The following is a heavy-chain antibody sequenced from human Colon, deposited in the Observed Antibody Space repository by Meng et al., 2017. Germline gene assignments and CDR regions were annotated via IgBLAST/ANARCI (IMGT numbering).Heavy chain of an antibody. CDR3: ARGTNEYFQH. Sequence: ASVKVSCKASGYTFNSHGFSWARLAPGQGLEWMGWLSPYSVNTKYAQKFQGRLSLTSETSMKTAYMELRDLTSDDSAIYYCARGTNEYFQHWGQGTLVTVSS. CDR2: LSPYSVNT. D-gene: IGHD2-8*01. CDR1: GYTFNSHG. J-gene: IGHJ1*01. V-gene: IGHV1-18*04.